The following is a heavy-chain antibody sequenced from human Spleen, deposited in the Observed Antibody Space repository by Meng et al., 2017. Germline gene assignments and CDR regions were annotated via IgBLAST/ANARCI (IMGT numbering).Heavy chain of an antibody. D-gene: IGHD3-22*01. CDR3: ARVDYCEYVAHIDY. V-gene: IGHV1-69*06. J-gene: IGHJ4*02. Sequence: GAGVQQRAAAMKVPCNASGGLFTTIYTRWLRHAPGIGLEWMGGIMPIFGTANYAQNIQGTLTIPGKKSTSTAYMTLTGQRYENTVVYYCARVDYCEYVAHIDYWGQGTLVTVSS. CDR1: GGLFTTIY. CDR2: IMPIFGTA.